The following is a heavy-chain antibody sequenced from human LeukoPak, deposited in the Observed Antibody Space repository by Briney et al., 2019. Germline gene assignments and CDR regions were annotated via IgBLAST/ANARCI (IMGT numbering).Heavy chain of an antibody. V-gene: IGHV1-24*01. CDR1: GYTLTELS. CDR3: ATAVSGSYFDTRYYFDY. D-gene: IGHD1-26*01. CDR2: FDPEDGET. J-gene: IGHJ4*02. Sequence: ASVKVSCKVSGYTLTELSMHWVRQAPGKGLEWMGGFDPEDGETIYAQKFQGRVTMTEDTSTDTAYMELSSLRSEDTAVYYCATAVSGSYFDTRYYFDYWGQGTLVTVSS.